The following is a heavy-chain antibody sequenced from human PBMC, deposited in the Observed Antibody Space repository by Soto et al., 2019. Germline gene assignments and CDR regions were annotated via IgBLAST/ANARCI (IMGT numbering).Heavy chain of an antibody. CDR2: IWYDGSNG. V-gene: IGHV3-33*03. Sequence: QVQLVESGGGVVQPGRSLRLSCASSGFTFSNYGMHWVRQAPGKGPEWVAVIWYDGSNGQYADSVKGRFTISRDNSKNTLYLQMNSLRAEDTAVYYCASALETGDYWGQGTLVTVSS. CDR3: ASALETGDY. J-gene: IGHJ4*02. D-gene: IGHD3-10*01. CDR1: GFTFSNYG.